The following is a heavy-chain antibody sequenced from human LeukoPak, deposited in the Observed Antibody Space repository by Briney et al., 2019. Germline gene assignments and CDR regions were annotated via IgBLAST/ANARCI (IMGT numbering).Heavy chain of an antibody. V-gene: IGHV3-21*04. D-gene: IGHD5-12*01. CDR3: ANGYSGYAYYFDY. Sequence: GGSLRLSCAASGFTFSSYSMNWVRQAPGKGLEWVSSISSSSSYIYYADSVKGRFTISRDNSKNALYLQMNSLRAEDTAVYYCANGYSGYAYYFDYWGQGTLVTVSS. J-gene: IGHJ4*02. CDR1: GFTFSSYS. CDR2: ISSSSSYI.